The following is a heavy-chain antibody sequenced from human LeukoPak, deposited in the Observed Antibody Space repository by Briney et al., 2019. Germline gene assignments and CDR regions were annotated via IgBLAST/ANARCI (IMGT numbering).Heavy chain of an antibody. CDR2: VYSGGST. CDR1: GFTVSSNY. Sequence: GGALSLSCPASGFTVSSNYMIWVRPAPARGLEWVSGVYSGGSTYYVDSVKGRFNISRDNSKNTLYLQMNSLRSEDTAVYYCAREMATIDRFGYYYYYYMDVWGKGTTVTVSS. J-gene: IGHJ6*03. CDR3: AREMATIDRFGYYYYYYMDV. V-gene: IGHV3-53*01. D-gene: IGHD5-24*01.